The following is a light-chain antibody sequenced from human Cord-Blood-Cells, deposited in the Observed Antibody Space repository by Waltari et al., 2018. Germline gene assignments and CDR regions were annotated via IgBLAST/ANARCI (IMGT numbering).Light chain of an antibody. CDR2: VAS. V-gene: IGKV3-15*01. CDR1: QSLSSN. Sequence: EIVMTQSHATPSVSSGERATPSCRASQSLSSNLAWYQQKPGQAPRPLIYVASTRATGITARFSCSGSGTEFTLTISSLQSEDCSVYDCQQYNNWPLTFGGGTKVEIK. J-gene: IGKJ4*01. CDR3: QQYNNWPLT.